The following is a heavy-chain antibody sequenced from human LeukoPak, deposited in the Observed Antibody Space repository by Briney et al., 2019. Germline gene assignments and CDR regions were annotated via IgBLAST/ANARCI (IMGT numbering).Heavy chain of an antibody. V-gene: IGHV3-20*04. D-gene: IGHD6-19*01. Sequence: GGSLRLSCAASGFTFSSYWMYWVRQAPGKGLEWVSSINWNSGTTGYAESVKGRFTISRDNARNTLYLQMNSLRAGDTAFYFCARDPFTGTGSHSGYYYYPMDVWGQGTTVTVSS. CDR1: GFTFSSYW. CDR3: ARDPFTGTGSHSGYYYYPMDV. J-gene: IGHJ6*02. CDR2: INWNSGTT.